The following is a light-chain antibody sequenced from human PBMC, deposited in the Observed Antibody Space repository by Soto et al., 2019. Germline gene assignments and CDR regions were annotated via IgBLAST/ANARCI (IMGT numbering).Light chain of an antibody. V-gene: IGLV2-23*02. CDR3: CSYAGSRTSPFYV. CDR1: SSEVGGYNL. J-gene: IGLJ1*01. Sequence: QSALTQPASVSWSPGQSITISRTGTSSEVGGYNLVSWYQQHPGKAPKLMIYEVSKRPSGVSNRFSGSKSGNTASLTISGLQAEDEADYYCCSYAGSRTSPFYVFGTGTRVTVL. CDR2: EVS.